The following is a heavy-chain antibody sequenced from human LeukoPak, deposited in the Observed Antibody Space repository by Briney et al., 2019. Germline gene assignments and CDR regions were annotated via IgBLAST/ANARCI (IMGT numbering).Heavy chain of an antibody. CDR2: IYYSGST. V-gene: IGHV4-39*07. Sequence: SETLSLTCTVSGGSISSSSYYWGWIRQPPGKGLGWIGSIYYSGSTYYNPSLKSRVTISVDTSKNQFSLKLSSVTAADTAVYYCARRSSSRYGEWFDPWGQGTLVTVSS. CDR3: ARRSSSRYGEWFDP. D-gene: IGHD6-13*01. CDR1: GGSISSSSYY. J-gene: IGHJ5*02.